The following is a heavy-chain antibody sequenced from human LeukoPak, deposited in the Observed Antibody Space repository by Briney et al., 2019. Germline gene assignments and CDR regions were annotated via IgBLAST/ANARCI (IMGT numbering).Heavy chain of an antibody. CDR2: ISWDGGST. D-gene: IGHD3-22*01. J-gene: IGHJ4*02. Sequence: GGSLRLSCAASGFTFDDYTMHWVRQAPGKGLEWVSLISWDGGSTYYADSVKGRFTISRDNSKNSLYLQMNSLRTEDTALYYCAKDISEGDYYDSSGYMDYWGQGTLVTVSS. CDR3: AKDISEGDYYDSSGYMDY. V-gene: IGHV3-43*01. CDR1: GFTFDDYT.